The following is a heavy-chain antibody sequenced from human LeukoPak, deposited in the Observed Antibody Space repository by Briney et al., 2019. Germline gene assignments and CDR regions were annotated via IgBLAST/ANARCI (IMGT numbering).Heavy chain of an antibody. D-gene: IGHD6-19*01. CDR3: AKSSGGNY. CDR1: GFTVSSKY. CDR2: INTNGGRT. V-gene: IGHV3-53*01. Sequence: GGSLRLSCAASGFTVSSKYMSWVRQAPGKGLEWVSVINTNGGRTWYAESVKGRFTISRDNSKNTAYLQMNSLRAEDTAVYYCAKSSGGNYWGQGTLVTVSS. J-gene: IGHJ4*02.